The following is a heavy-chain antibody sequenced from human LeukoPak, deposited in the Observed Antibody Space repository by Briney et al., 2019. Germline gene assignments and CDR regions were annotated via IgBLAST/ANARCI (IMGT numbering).Heavy chain of an antibody. V-gene: IGHV3-7*01. J-gene: IGHJ4*02. Sequence: GGSLRLSCAASGFTFSTYWMAWVRQAPGKGLEWVANIKGDESARHQADSVKGRFTISRDNAKKSVYLQMSSVRGEDTGVYYCARHVGGRLDYWRQGSLVTVP. D-gene: IGHD3-10*02. CDR2: IKGDESAR. CDR3: ARHVGGRLDY. CDR1: GFTFSTYW.